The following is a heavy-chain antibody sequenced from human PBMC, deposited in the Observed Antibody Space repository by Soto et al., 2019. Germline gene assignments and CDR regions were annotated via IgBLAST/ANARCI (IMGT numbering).Heavy chain of an antibody. CDR2: IIPIFGTA. CDR3: ARAYSSTSYWFDP. D-gene: IGHD6-13*01. V-gene: IGHV1-69*13. J-gene: IGHJ5*02. CDR1: GGTFSSYI. Sequence: PSVKVSCKASGGTFSSYIISWVRQAPGQGLEWMGGIIPIFGTANYAQKFQGRVTITADESTSTAYMELSSLRSEDTAVYYCARAYSSTSYWFDPWGQGTLVTVSA.